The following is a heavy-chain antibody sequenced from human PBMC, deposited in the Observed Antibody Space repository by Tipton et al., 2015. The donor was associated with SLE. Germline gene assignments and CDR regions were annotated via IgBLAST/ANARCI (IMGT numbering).Heavy chain of an antibody. CDR3: ARGGCSGRSCYPYYYGMDV. CDR2: IYNSGST. J-gene: IGHJ6*02. V-gene: IGHV4-39*01. D-gene: IGHD2-15*01. Sequence: TLSLTCTVSGGSISSSSYYWGWIRQPPGKGLEWIGSIYNSGSTYYNASLKSRVTISVDTSKNQFSLKLTSLTAADTAVYYCARGGCSGRSCYPYYYGMDVWGPGTTVTVSS. CDR1: GGSISSSSYY.